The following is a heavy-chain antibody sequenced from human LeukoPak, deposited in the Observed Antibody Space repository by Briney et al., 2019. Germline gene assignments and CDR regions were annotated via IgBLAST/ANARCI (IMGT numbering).Heavy chain of an antibody. Sequence: PSETLSLTCTVSGGSISGHYWSWIRQPPGKGLEWIGYIYYSGSTNYNPSLKSRVTISVDTSKNQFSLKLSSVTAADTAVYYCARTYCSSSSCYGYPDYWGQGTLVTVSS. CDR3: ARTYCSSSSCYGYPDY. V-gene: IGHV4-59*11. D-gene: IGHD2-2*01. CDR1: GGSISGHY. J-gene: IGHJ4*02. CDR2: IYYSGST.